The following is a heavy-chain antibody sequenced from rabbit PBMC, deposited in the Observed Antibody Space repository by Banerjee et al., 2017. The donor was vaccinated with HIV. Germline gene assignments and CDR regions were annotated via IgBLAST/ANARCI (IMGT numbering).Heavy chain of an antibody. D-gene: IGHD8-1*01. V-gene: IGHV1S40*01. CDR3: ARGGGNYYDWYFAL. Sequence: QSLEESGGGLVQPEGSLALTCKASGFTISSSYYMCWFRQAPGKGPEWIACIDAGSSGYTYYASWAKGRFTTSKTSSTTVTLQMTSLTAADTATYFCARGGGNYYDWYFALWGQGTLVTVS. CDR1: GFTISSSYY. CDR2: IDAGSSGYT. J-gene: IGHJ4*01.